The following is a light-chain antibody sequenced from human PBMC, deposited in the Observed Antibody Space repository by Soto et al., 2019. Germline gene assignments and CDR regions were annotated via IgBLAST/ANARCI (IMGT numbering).Light chain of an antibody. CDR1: QSISGN. CDR3: QRYDNWPLT. J-gene: IGKJ4*01. Sequence: EIVMTQSPATLSVSPGESATLSCRASQSISGNVAWYQQKPGLAPRLLIYHTSTRATGVPARFSGSGSGTEFSLTRSSLQSEDSAVYFCQRYDNWPLTFGEGTKVEIK. CDR2: HTS. V-gene: IGKV3-15*01.